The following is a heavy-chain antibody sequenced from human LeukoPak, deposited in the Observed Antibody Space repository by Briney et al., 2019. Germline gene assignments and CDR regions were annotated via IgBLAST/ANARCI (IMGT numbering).Heavy chain of an antibody. D-gene: IGHD6-19*01. J-gene: IGHJ4*02. CDR2: IRSKANSYAT. V-gene: IGHV3-73*01. Sequence: GGSLRLSCAASGFTFSGSAMHWVRQASGKGLEWVGRIRSKANSYATAYPASVKGRFTISRDDSKNTAYLQMNSLKTEDTAVYYCTRRSSSGWYDYWGQGTLVTVFS. CDR1: GFTFSGSA. CDR3: TRRSSSGWYDY.